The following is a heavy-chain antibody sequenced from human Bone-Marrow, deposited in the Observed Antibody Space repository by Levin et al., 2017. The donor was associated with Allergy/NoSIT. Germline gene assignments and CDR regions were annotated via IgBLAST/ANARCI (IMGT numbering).Heavy chain of an antibody. CDR3: AKDHPSSGWPAFEY. J-gene: IGHJ4*02. Sequence: GGSLRLSCAASGFTFSRYAMSWVRQAPGKGLQWVSSSNIGGNPYYADSVKGRFTISRDNSKNTLYLQMNSLRDEDTATYYCAKDHPSSGWPAFEYWGQGILVTVSS. CDR1: GFTFSRYA. D-gene: IGHD6-19*01. V-gene: IGHV3-23*01. CDR2: SNIGGNP.